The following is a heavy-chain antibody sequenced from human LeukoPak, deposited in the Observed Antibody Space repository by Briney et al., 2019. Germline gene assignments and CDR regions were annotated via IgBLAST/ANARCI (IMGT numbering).Heavy chain of an antibody. J-gene: IGHJ6*03. V-gene: IGHV1-8*01. CDR3: ARGRTYYDILTGGDAYYYYYYMDV. CDR1: GYTFTSYD. D-gene: IGHD3-9*01. Sequence: ASVKVSCKASGYTFTSYDINWVRQATGQGLEWMGWMNPNSGNTGYAQKFQGRVTMTRNTSISTAYMELGSLRSEDTAVYYCARGRTYYDILTGGDAYYYYYYMDVWGKGTTVTISS. CDR2: MNPNSGNT.